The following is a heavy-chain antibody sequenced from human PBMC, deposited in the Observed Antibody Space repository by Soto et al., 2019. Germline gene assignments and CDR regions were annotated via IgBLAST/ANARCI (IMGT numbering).Heavy chain of an antibody. CDR1: GGTFSSYA. V-gene: IGHV1-69*06. Sequence: ASVKVSCKASGGTFSSYAISWVRQAPGQGLEWMGGTIPIFGTANYAQKFQGRVTITADKSTSTAYMELSSLRSEDTAVYYCARGGYDILTGYYNSRYFDYWGQGTLVTVSS. CDR3: ARGGYDILTGYYNSRYFDY. J-gene: IGHJ4*02. CDR2: TIPIFGTA. D-gene: IGHD3-9*01.